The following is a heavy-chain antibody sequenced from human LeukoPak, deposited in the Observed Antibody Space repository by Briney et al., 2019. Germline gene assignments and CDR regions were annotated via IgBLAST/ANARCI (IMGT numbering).Heavy chain of an antibody. CDR2: IYSSGST. Sequence: SETLSLTCTVSGGSISTYYWTWIRQPAGKGLEWIGRIYSSGSTNYNPSLKSRLTMTVDTSKNQFSLKLSSVTAADTAVYYCARDNIVVVAATKAYYFDYWGQGTLVTVSS. CDR3: ARDNIVVVAATKAYYFDY. D-gene: IGHD2-15*01. V-gene: IGHV4-4*07. J-gene: IGHJ4*02. CDR1: GGSISTYY.